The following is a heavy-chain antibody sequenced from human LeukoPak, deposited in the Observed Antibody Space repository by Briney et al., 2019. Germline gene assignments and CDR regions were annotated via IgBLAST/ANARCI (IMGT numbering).Heavy chain of an antibody. CDR2: INAGNGNT. J-gene: IGHJ4*02. CDR1: GYTFTSYA. D-gene: IGHD1-26*01. Sequence: EASVKVSRKASGYTFTSYAMHWVRQAPGQRLEWMGWINAGNGNTKYSQKFQGRVTITRDTSASTAYMELSSLRSEDTAVYYCATDPGSVPFDYWGQGTLVTVSS. V-gene: IGHV1-3*01. CDR3: ATDPGSVPFDY.